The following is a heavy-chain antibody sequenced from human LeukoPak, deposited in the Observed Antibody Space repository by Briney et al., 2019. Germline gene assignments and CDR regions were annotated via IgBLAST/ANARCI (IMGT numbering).Heavy chain of an antibody. Sequence: SETLSLTCTVSGGSISSGSYYWSWIRQPAGKGLEWIGSIHYRLPTFYNPLLKSRVTISVDTSKNQISLRLRSVTAADTAVYYCARHEEEDGYNAKTPDYWGQGTLVTVSS. CDR2: IHYRLPT. V-gene: IGHV4-39*01. J-gene: IGHJ4*02. CDR1: GGSISSGSYY. D-gene: IGHD5-24*01. CDR3: ARHEEEDGYNAKTPDY.